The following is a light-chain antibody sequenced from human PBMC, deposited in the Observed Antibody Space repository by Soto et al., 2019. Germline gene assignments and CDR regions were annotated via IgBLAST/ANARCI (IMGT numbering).Light chain of an antibody. J-gene: IGLJ2*01. V-gene: IGLV1-40*01. CDR1: SSNIGSGHD. CDR3: QSYDSLSGSVE. Sequence: QSVLTQPPSVSGAPGQRVSISCTGSSSNIGSGHDVHWYHHVPGAAPKPLIYGNNNRPSVVPDRLSGSKSGTSGSLAITGLQAEDEVDYYCQSYDSLSGSVEFGGGTKLT. CDR2: GNN.